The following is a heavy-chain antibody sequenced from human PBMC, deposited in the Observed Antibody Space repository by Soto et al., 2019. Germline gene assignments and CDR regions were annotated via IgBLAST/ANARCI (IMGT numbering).Heavy chain of an antibody. D-gene: IGHD5-12*01. CDR3: AREFIVATRSGWFDP. J-gene: IGHJ5*02. V-gene: IGHV4-30-4*01. CDR2: IYYSGST. CDR1: GGSISSGDYY. Sequence: TLSLTCTVSGGSISSGDYYWSWIRQPPGKGLEWIGYIYYSGSTYYNPSLKSRVTISVDTSKNQFSLKLSSVTAADTAVYYCAREFIVATRSGWFDPWGQGTLVTVSS.